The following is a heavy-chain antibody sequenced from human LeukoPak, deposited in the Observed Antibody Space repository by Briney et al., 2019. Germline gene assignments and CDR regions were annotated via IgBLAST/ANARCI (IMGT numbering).Heavy chain of an antibody. CDR2: IYPGDSNT. D-gene: IGHD5-24*01. CDR3: ASGRDMAH. J-gene: IGHJ4*02. V-gene: IGHV5-51*01. CDR1: GYSFTSYW. Sequence: GSLKISCRASGYSFTSYWIGWVRQMPGKGLEWMGIIYPGDSNTRYSPSFQGQVTISADKSISTAYLQWSSLEASDTAMYYCASGRDMAHWGQGTLVTVSS.